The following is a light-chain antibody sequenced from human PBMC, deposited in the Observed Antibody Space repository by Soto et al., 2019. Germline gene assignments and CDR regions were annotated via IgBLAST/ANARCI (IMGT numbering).Light chain of an antibody. Sequence: EPVMTQSPATLSVSPGESATLSCRASQTVGSQLAWYQEKPGQAPRLLIYGASTRATGIPARFSGSGSGTEFTLTISSLQSEDFATYYCQQGHSGLTFGGGTKVDIK. J-gene: IGKJ4*01. CDR3: QQGHSGLT. CDR1: QTVGSQ. V-gene: IGKV3-15*01. CDR2: GAS.